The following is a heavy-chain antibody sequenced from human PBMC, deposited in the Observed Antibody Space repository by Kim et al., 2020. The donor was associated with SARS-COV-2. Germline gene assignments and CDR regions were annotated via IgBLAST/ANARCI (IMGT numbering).Heavy chain of an antibody. J-gene: IGHJ4*02. Sequence: NYEDSVKGRFTISRDNSKNTVFLQMTDLTPEDTAVYYCARRDFWSSYPFDHWGQGTLVTVSS. V-gene: IGHV3-30*03. D-gene: IGHD3-3*01. CDR3: ARRDFWSSYPFDH.